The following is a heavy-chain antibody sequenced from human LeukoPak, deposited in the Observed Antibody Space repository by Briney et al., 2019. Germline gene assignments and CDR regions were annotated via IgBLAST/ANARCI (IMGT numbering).Heavy chain of an antibody. CDR2: IYYSGST. V-gene: IGHV4-39*01. CDR1: GGSISSSSYY. Sequence: SETLSLTCTVSGGSISSSSYYWGWIRQPPGKGLEWIGSIYYSGSTYYNPSLKSRVTISIDTSKNQFSLKLSSVTAADTAVYYCARRARTFHDFWSGYCDYWGQGTLVTVSS. CDR3: ARRARTFHDFWSGYCDY. D-gene: IGHD3-3*01. J-gene: IGHJ4*02.